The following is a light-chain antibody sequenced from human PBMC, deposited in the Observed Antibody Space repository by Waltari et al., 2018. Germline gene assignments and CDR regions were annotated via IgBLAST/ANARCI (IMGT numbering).Light chain of an antibody. V-gene: IGKV3-15*01. CDR1: QSISTN. Sequence: IVMTQSPSTLAVSPGERATLSWRASQSISTNLAWFQENPGPAPSLLIYGASPWATGVPARFSGSGSGTYFTLVISSLQSEDFAVYYCQQYDKWLRYSFGQGTKLEIK. CDR3: QQYDKWLRYS. CDR2: GAS. J-gene: IGKJ2*01.